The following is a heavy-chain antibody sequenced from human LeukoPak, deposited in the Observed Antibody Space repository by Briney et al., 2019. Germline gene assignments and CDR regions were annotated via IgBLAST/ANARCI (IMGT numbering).Heavy chain of an antibody. Sequence: SETLSLTCTVSGGSISSYYWSWIRQPPGKGLEWIGYIYYSGSTNYNPSLKSRVTISVDTSKNQFSLKLSSVTAADTAVYYCARAPPPHYDYVWGIPYGFDYWGQGTLVTVSS. J-gene: IGHJ4*02. CDR1: GGSISSYY. CDR3: ARAPPPHYDYVWGIPYGFDY. V-gene: IGHV4-59*08. D-gene: IGHD3-16*01. CDR2: IYYSGST.